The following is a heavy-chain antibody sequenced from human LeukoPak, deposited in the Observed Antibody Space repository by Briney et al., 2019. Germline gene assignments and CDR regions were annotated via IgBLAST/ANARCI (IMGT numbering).Heavy chain of an antibody. D-gene: IGHD2-21*02. CDR1: GGSFSGYY. CDR3: ARASYCGGDCSIPPDY. J-gene: IGHJ4*02. V-gene: IGHV4-34*01. Sequence: KPSETLSLTCAVYGGSFSGYYWSWVRQPPGKGLEWIGEINHSGSTNYNPSLKSRVTISVDTSKNQFSLKLSSVTAADTAVYYCARASYCGGDCSIPPDYWGQGTLVTVSS. CDR2: INHSGST.